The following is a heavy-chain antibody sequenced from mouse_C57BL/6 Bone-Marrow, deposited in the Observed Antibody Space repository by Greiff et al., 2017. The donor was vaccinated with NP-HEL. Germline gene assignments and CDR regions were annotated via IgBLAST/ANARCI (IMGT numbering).Heavy chain of an antibody. CDR2: IHPNSGST. CDR1: GYTFTSYW. J-gene: IGHJ2*01. CDR3: AREGIYYGSSYEDY. Sequence: QVQLKQPGAELVKPGASVKLSCKASGYTFTSYWMHWVKQRPGQGLEWIGMIHPNSGSTNYNEKFKSKATLTVDKSSSTAYMQLSSLTSEDSAVYYCAREGIYYGSSYEDYWGQGTTLTVSS. V-gene: IGHV1-64*01. D-gene: IGHD1-1*01.